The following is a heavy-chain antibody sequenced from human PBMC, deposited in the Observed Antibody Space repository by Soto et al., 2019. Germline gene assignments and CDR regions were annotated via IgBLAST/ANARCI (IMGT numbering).Heavy chain of an antibody. CDR2: TNPNSGNT. J-gene: IGHJ6*02. CDR3: ARERNMYGMDV. CDR1: GYTFTSYD. V-gene: IGHV1-8*01. D-gene: IGHD1-1*01. Sequence: GASVKVSCKASGYTFTSYDINWVRQATGQGLEWMGWTNPNSGNTVYAQKFQGRVTMTRNTSISTAYMELSSLRSEDTAVYYCARERNMYGMDVWGQGTTVTVSS.